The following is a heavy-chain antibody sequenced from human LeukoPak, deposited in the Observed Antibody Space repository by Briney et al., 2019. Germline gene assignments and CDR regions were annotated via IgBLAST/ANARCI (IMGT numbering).Heavy chain of an antibody. CDR2: INRSGST. CDR3: ARGLPTTVTTLDY. V-gene: IGHV4-34*01. J-gene: IGHJ4*02. Sequence: SETLSLTCTVYGGSFSGYYWSWIRQPPGKGLEWIGEINRSGSTNYNPSLKSRVTISVDTSKNQFSLKLSSVTAADTAVYYCARGLPTTVTTLDYWGQGTLVTVSS. CDR1: GGSFSGYY. D-gene: IGHD4-17*01.